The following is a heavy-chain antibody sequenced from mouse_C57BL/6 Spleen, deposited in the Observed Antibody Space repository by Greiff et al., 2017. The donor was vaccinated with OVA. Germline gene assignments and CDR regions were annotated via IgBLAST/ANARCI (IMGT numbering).Heavy chain of an antibody. J-gene: IGHJ4*01. Sequence: QVQLQQSGAELARPGASVKLSCKASGYTFTSYGISWVKQRTGQGLEWIGEIYPRSGNTYYNEQFKGKATLTADKSSSTAYMELRSLTSEDSAVYFCARKAVTTVVEDYYAMDYWGQGTSVTVSS. CDR3: ARKAVTTVVEDYYAMDY. CDR2: IYPRSGNT. D-gene: IGHD1-1*01. CDR1: GYTFTSYG. V-gene: IGHV1-81*01.